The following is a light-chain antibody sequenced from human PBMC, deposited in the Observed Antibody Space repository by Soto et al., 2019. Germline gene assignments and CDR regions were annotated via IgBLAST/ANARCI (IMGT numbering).Light chain of an antibody. CDR3: QQYNSYLWT. CDR1: QSISSW. J-gene: IGKJ1*01. V-gene: IGKV1-5*01. CDR2: DAS. Sequence: DIQMTQSPSTLSASVGDRVTITCRASQSISSWLAWYQQKPGKAPKLLIYDASSMESEVPSRFSGSGSGTEFTLTISSPQPDDFATYYCQQYNSYLWTFGQGTKVEIK.